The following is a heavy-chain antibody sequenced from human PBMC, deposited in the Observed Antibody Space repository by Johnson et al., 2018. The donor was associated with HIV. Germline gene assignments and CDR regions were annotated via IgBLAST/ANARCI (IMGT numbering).Heavy chain of an antibody. CDR1: GFTFSSYW. V-gene: IGHV3-33*05. D-gene: IGHD4-23*01. Sequence: VQLVESGGGVVQPGRSLRLSCAASGFTFSSYWMSWVRQAPGKGLEWVAVISYDGTNKYYADSVKGRFTISRDNSKNTLSLQMNSLRVEDTAMYYCAKARSLLDYGGFDAFDIWGQGTLVIVSS. J-gene: IGHJ3*02. CDR3: AKARSLLDYGGFDAFDI. CDR2: ISYDGTNK.